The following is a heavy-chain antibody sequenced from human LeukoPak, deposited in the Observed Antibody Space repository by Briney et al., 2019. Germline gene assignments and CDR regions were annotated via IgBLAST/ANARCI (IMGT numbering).Heavy chain of an antibody. V-gene: IGHV4-4*07. Sequence: ETLPLTCTVSGGSISSYYWSWIRQPAGKGLEWIGRIYTSESTNYNPSLKSRVTMSVDTSKNQFSLKLSSVTAADTAVYYCARDGGSPAYFQHWGQGTLVTVSS. CDR2: IYTSEST. D-gene: IGHD2-15*01. J-gene: IGHJ1*01. CDR3: ARDGGSPAYFQH. CDR1: GGSISSYY.